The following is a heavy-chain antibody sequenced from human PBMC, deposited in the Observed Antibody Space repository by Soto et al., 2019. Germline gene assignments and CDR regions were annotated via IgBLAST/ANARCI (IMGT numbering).Heavy chain of an antibody. Sequence: ASVKVSCKAPRDTFTSYYINWVRQSPVQGLEWMGVINPHGGSTAYAQKFKGRVTLTRDTSASTVYMEVSSLTSEDTAMYYCARSSGGNFGIIIEGTNWFAPWGQGTLVTVSS. CDR1: RDTFTSYY. V-gene: IGHV1-46*01. D-gene: IGHD1-26*01. J-gene: IGHJ5*02. CDR3: ARSSGGNFGIIIEGTNWFAP. CDR2: INPHGGST.